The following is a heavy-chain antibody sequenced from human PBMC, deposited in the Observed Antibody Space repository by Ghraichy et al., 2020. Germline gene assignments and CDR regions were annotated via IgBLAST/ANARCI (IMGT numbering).Heavy chain of an antibody. CDR3: ARDRITMVRGPQRGRWFDP. D-gene: IGHD3-10*01. V-gene: IGHV1-46*01. CDR1: GYTFTSYY. CDR2: INPSGGST. J-gene: IGHJ5*02. Sequence: ASVKVSCKASGYTFTSYYMHWVRQAPGQGLEWMGIINPSGGSTSYAQKFQGRVTMTRDTSTSTVYMELSSLRSEDTAVYYCARDRITMVRGPQRGRWFDPWGQGTLVTVSS.